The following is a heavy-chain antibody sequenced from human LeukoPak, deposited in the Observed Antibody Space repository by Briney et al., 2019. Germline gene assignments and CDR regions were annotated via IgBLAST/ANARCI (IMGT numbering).Heavy chain of an antibody. CDR3: ARDRQIAY. CDR1: GFIFSNYW. V-gene: IGHV3-7*01. Sequence: GGSLRLSCAASGFIFSNYWLTWVRQAPGQGLEWVANIKQDGSEKHYVDSVKGRFTISRDNAKNSLYLQMNSLRAEDTAVYYCARDRQIAYWGQGTLVTVPS. CDR2: IKQDGSEK. J-gene: IGHJ4*02.